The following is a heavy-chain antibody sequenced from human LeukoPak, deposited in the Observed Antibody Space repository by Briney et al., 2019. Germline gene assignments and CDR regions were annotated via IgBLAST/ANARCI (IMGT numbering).Heavy chain of an antibody. V-gene: IGHV1-69*13. Sequence: GASVTVSCKASGDTFTTYTIAWVRQAPGQGLEYMGGIIPLLQTADYAQRFQGKVTITADESTNTAYLALSSLTSEDTAVYYCARLVGSSFDYWGQGTLVIVS. CDR2: IIPLLQTA. D-gene: IGHD1-26*01. CDR1: GDTFTTYT. J-gene: IGHJ4*02. CDR3: ARLVGSSFDY.